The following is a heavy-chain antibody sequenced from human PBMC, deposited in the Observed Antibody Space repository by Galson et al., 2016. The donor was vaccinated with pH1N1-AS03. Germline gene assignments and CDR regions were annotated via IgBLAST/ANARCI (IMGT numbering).Heavy chain of an antibody. D-gene: IGHD1/OR15-1a*01. Sequence: SVKVSCKASDYTFSSHGISWVRQAPGQGLEWMGWISANNGDTNYAQKFQGRVTMATDTSTRTTYMELGSLRSDDTAVYYCARMEKRWAAAFDIWGPGTMGTVSS. CDR3: ARMEKRWAAAFDI. CDR2: ISANNGDT. CDR1: DYTFSSHG. V-gene: IGHV1-18*01. J-gene: IGHJ3*02.